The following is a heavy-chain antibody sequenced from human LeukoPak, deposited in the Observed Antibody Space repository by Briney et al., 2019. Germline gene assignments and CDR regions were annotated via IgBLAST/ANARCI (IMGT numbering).Heavy chain of an antibody. CDR2: INPSGGST. J-gene: IGHJ6*02. D-gene: IGHD2-2*01. V-gene: IGHV1-46*01. CDR3: ARRGCSSTSCYAGGPGMDV. CDR1: GYTFTSYY. Sequence: GASVKVSCKASGYTFTSYYMHWVRQAPGQGLEWMGIINPSGGSTSYAQKFQGRVTMTRDTSTSTVYMELSSLRSEDTAVYYCARRGCSSTSCYAGGPGMDVWGQGTTVTVSS.